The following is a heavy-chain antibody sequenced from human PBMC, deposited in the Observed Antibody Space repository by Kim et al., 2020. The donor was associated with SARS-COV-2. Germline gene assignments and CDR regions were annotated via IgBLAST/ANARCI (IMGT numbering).Heavy chain of an antibody. D-gene: IGHD3-3*01. CDR3: ARDRGQVVPAAEASYYDFWSGFEDMDV. CDR2: IYYSGST. CDR1: GGSISSGDYY. V-gene: IGHV4-30-4*01. J-gene: IGHJ6*03. Sequence: SETLSLTCTVSGGSISSGDYYWSWIRQPPGKGLEWIGYIYYSGSTYYNPSLKSRVTISVDTSKNQFSLKLSSVTAADTAVYYCARDRGQVVPAAEASYYDFWSGFEDMDVWGKGPTVTVSS.